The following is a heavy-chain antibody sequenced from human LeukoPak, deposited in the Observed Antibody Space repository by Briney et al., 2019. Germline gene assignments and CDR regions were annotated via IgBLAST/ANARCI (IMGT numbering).Heavy chain of an antibody. D-gene: IGHD3-10*01. CDR1: GYTFTGYY. J-gene: IGHJ3*02. CDR2: INPNSGGT. V-gene: IGHV1-2*02. CDR3: ARFPRLLWFGDSAFDI. Sequence: GASVKVSCKASGYTFTGYYMHWVGQAPGQGLEWMGWINPNSGGTNYAQKFQGRVTMTRDTSISTAYMELSRLRSDDTAVYYCARFPRLLWFGDSAFDIWGQGTMVTVSS.